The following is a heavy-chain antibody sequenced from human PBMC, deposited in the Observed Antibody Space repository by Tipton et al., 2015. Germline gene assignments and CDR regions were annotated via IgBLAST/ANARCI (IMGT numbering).Heavy chain of an antibody. CDR2: LYFSGST. CDR1: GGSISSSSYY. CDR3: ARKPVVRGAYYYCDY. J-gene: IGHJ4*02. D-gene: IGHD3-10*01. V-gene: IGHV4-39*01. Sequence: TLSLTCTVSGGSISSSSYYWAWIRQPPGKGLEWIGSLYFSGSTYYNPSLMSRVTISVYTSKNQFSLTLNSVTAADTAFYYCARKPVVRGAYYYCDYWGQGTLVTVSS.